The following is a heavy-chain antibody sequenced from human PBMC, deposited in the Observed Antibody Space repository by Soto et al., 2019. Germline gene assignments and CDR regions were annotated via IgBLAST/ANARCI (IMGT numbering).Heavy chain of an antibody. CDR2: ISAYNGNT. CDR1: GGTFSSYA. Sequence: ASVKVSCKASGGTFSSYAISWVRQAPGQGLGWMGWISAYNGNTNYAQQLQGRVTMTTDTSTSTAYMELRSLRSDDTAVYYCARDHRVSWQENVYDLWSGYNNWFDPWGQGTLVTVSS. J-gene: IGHJ5*02. CDR3: ARDHRVSWQENVYDLWSGYNNWFDP. V-gene: IGHV1-18*01. D-gene: IGHD3-3*01.